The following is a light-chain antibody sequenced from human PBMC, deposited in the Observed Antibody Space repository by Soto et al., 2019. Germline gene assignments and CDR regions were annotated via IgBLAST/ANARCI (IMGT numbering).Light chain of an antibody. CDR3: QQRSDWPST. Sequence: EIVLTQSPATLSLSPGNRATLSCRASESVSRYLAWYQQTPGQAPRLLIYDASSRAAGIPPRFSGSGSGTDFTLPITSLEPEDFAVYYCQQRSDWPSTFGGGTKVEIK. J-gene: IGKJ4*01. CDR2: DAS. V-gene: IGKV3-11*01. CDR1: ESVSRY.